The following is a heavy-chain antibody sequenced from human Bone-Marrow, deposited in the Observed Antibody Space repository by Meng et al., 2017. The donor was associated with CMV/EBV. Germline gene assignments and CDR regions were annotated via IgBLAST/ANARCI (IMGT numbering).Heavy chain of an antibody. Sequence: LTCIDYYMSWNRQAPGKGLEWVSYISSSSSYTNYADSVKGRFTISRDNAKNSLYLQMNSLRAEDTAVYYCARVLGVLRFLEWLSSFDYWGQGTLVTVSS. V-gene: IGHV3-11*06. CDR1: LTCIDYY. D-gene: IGHD3-3*01. CDR2: ISSSSSYT. J-gene: IGHJ4*02. CDR3: ARVLGVLRFLEWLSSFDY.